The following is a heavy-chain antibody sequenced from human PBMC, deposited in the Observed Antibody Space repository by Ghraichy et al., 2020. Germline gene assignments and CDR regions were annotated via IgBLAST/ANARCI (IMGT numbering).Heavy chain of an antibody. J-gene: IGHJ5*02. D-gene: IGHD6-19*01. V-gene: IGHV3-7*03. CDR1: GFTFKNHW. CDR3: GRGGGWLSDR. CDR2: IKQDGSET. Sequence: GGSLRLSCAASGFTFKNHWMNWVRQAPGKALGGVAIIKQDGSETHSVDSVKGRFTISRDNAQNSLYLQMEFLIAADTAVYYCGRGGGWLSDRWGQGTLVTVSS.